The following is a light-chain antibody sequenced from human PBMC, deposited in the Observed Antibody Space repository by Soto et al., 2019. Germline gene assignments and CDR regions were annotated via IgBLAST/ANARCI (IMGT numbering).Light chain of an antibody. CDR3: QQRSNWPSMT. J-gene: IGKJ1*01. CDR2: DAS. Sequence: EIVLTQSPATLSLSPGERATLSCRPSQSVSSYLAWYQQKPGQAPRLLIYDASNRATGIPARFSGSGSGTDFTLTISSLEPEDFAVYYCQQRSNWPSMTFGQGTKVDIK. CDR1: QSVSSY. V-gene: IGKV3-11*01.